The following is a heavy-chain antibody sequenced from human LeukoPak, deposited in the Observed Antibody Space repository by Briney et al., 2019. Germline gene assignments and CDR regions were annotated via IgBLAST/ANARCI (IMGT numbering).Heavy chain of an antibody. D-gene: IGHD2-21*02. J-gene: IGHJ2*01. CDR1: GFTFSSYW. V-gene: IGHV3-30*18. CDR3: AKGASRITEDCGGDCYPYYWYFDL. CDR2: ISYDGSNK. Sequence: GGSLRLSCAASGFTFSSYWMHWVRQAPGKGLEWVAVISYDGSNKYYADSVKGRFTISRDNSKNTLYLQMNSLRAEDTAVYYCAKGASRITEDCGGDCYPYYWYFDLWGRGTLVTVSS.